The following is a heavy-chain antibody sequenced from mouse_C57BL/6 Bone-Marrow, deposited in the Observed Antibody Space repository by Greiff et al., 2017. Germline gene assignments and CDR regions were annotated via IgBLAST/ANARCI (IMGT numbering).Heavy chain of an antibody. J-gene: IGHJ3*01. Sequence: EVQVVESGGDLVKPGGSLILSFAAAAFTFSSSGMSWVRQTPDKRLVAVATISSGGSYTYYPDSVKGRFTISRDNAKNTLYLQMSSLQSEDTAMYYCARHPPISTVVARPFAYWGQGTLVTVSA. CDR1: AFTFSSSG. D-gene: IGHD1-1*01. CDR3: ARHPPISTVVARPFAY. CDR2: ISSGGSYT. V-gene: IGHV5-6*01.